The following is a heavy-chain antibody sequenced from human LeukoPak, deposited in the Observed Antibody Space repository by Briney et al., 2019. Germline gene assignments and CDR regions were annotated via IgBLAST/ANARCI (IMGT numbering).Heavy chain of an antibody. V-gene: IGHV2-5*02. J-gene: IGHJ4*02. CDR2: IYWDDDK. CDR3: AHRPGRGIPAAH. Sequence: SGPTLVNPTQTLTLTFTFSGFSLATNGVAVSWIRQPPGKALEWLSLIYWDDDKRYNPSLTYRLTITKDTSKNQVVLTMTNMDPVDTATYYCAHRPGRGIPAAHWGQGTLVSVSS. CDR1: GFSLATNGVA. D-gene: IGHD2-21*01.